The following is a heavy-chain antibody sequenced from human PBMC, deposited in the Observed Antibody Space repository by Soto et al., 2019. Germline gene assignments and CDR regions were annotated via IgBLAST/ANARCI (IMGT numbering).Heavy chain of an antibody. V-gene: IGHV1-69*06. J-gene: IGHJ5*02. CDR1: GGTFSSYA. D-gene: IGHD3-10*01. Sequence: SVKVSCKASGGTFSSYAISWVRQAPGQGLEWMGGIVPIFGTANYAQKFQGRVTITADKSTSTAYMELSSLRSEDTAVYYCASVVRGASWFDPWGQGTLVTVSS. CDR3: ASVVRGASWFDP. CDR2: IVPIFGTA.